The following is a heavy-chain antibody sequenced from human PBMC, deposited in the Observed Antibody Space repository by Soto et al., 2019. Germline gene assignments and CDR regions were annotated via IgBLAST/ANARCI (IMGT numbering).Heavy chain of an antibody. CDR1: GGTFSSYA. CDR3: ARDHRGYSGYDIFDY. V-gene: IGHV1-69*13. J-gene: IGHJ4*02. CDR2: IIPIFGTA. D-gene: IGHD5-12*01. Sequence: SVKVSCKASGGTFSSYAISWVRQAPGQGLEWMGGIIPIFGTANYAQKFQGRVTITADESTSTAYMELSSLRSEDTAVYYCARDHRGYSGYDIFDYWGQGTLVTVSS.